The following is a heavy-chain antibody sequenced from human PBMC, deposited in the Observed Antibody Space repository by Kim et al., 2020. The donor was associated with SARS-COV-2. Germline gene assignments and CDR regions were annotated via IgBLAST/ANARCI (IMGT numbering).Heavy chain of an antibody. CDR2: IHHSGNT. CDR3: ARGYFDNSGSSNPFDI. D-gene: IGHD3-22*01. J-gene: IGHJ3*02. Sequence: SETLSLTCSVSGDSIKTYYWSWLRQPPGKGLEWIGYIHHSGNTNSNPSLKSRVTISVDTSKNQLSLRLTSVTATDTAFYYCARGYFDNSGSSNPFDIWGQGKMLTVSS. CDR1: GDSIKTYY. V-gene: IGHV4-59*13.